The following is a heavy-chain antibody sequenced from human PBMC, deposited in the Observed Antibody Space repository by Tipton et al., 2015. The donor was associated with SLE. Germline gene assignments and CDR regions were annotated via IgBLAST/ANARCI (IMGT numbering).Heavy chain of an antibody. V-gene: IGHV4-39*07. CDR1: GGSISSSTYN. Sequence: TLSLTCTVSGGSISSSTYNWGWIRQSPGKGLEWIGSVYDSGNTFYSPSLKSRVSISLDTSKNQFSLRLSSVTAADTAVYYCARGEQLAHFDYWGQGTLVTVSS. J-gene: IGHJ4*02. CDR2: VYDSGNT. D-gene: IGHD6-13*01. CDR3: ARGEQLAHFDY.